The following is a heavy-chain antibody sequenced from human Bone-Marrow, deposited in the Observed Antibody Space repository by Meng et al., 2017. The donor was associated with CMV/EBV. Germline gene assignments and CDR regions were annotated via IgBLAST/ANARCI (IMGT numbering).Heavy chain of an antibody. J-gene: IGHJ4*02. Sequence: SQTLSLTCTVSGGSISSYYWSWIRQPPRKGLEWIGYIYYSGSTNYNPSLKSRVTISVDTSKNQFSLKLSSVTAADTAVYYCARMWELQGAFDYWGQGTLVTVSS. CDR2: IYYSGST. D-gene: IGHD1-26*01. CDR3: ARMWELQGAFDY. CDR1: GGSISSYY. V-gene: IGHV4-59*01.